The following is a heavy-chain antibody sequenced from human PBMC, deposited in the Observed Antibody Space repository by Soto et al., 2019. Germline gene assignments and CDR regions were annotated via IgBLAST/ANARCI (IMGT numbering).Heavy chain of an antibody. V-gene: IGHV1-46*01. CDR1: GYTFTSYY. CDR3: ARDPGGYDHYYYYYGMDV. D-gene: IGHD5-12*01. CDR2: INPSGGST. J-gene: IGHJ6*02. Sequence: ASVKVSCKASGYTFTSYYMHWVRQAPGQGLEWMGIINPSGGSTSYAQKFQGRVTMTRDTSTSTVYMELSSLRSEDTAVYYCARDPGGYDHYYYYYGMDVWGQGTTVTVSS.